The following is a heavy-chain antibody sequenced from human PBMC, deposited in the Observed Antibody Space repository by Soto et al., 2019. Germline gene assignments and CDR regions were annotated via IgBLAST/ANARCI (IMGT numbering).Heavy chain of an antibody. CDR2: ISAYNGNT. Sequence: QVQLVQSGAEVKKPGASVKVSCKASGYTFTSYGITWVRQAPGQGLEWMGWISAYNGNTNYAQKLQGRVTMTTDTSTSTAYLELRSLRSDDTAVSYCVVAAQPYYFDYWGQGALVTVSS. J-gene: IGHJ4*02. V-gene: IGHV1-18*01. CDR1: GYTFTSYG. D-gene: IGHD2-15*01. CDR3: VVAAQPYYFDY.